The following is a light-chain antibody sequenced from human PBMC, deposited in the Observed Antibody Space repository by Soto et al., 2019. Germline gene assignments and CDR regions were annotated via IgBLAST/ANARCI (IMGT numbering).Light chain of an antibody. CDR1: QSVGSY. J-gene: IGKJ5*01. CDR3: QQRSNWQT. V-gene: IGKV3-11*01. Sequence: EIVLTQSPATLSLSPGERGTLSCRASQSVGSYLAWYQQKPGQAPRLLIYDASNGATGIPARFSGSGSGTDFTLTISSLEPEDFAVYYCQQRSNWQTFGQGTRLEIK. CDR2: DAS.